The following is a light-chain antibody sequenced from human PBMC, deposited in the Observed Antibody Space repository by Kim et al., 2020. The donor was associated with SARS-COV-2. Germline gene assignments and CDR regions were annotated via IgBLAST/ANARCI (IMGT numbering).Light chain of an antibody. J-gene: IGLJ3*02. CDR3: QVWDSSWV. CDR2: RAT. CDR1: NSGSIT. V-gene: IGLV3-9*01. Sequence: VSIPLGQPPMFSCWGTNSGSITVLWYPHNPGHPPVLVLYRATHRPSGIPERFSGSTSGNTATLTISRAHAGYEADYFCQVWDSSWVFGGGTKLTVL.